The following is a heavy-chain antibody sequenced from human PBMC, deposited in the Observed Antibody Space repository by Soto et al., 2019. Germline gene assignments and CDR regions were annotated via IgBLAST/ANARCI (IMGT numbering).Heavy chain of an antibody. Sequence: QAQLVQSGAEVKKPGASVKVSCKASGYTFTSYAMHWVRQAPGQRLEWMGWINAGNGNTKYSQKFQGRVTITRDTSASTAYMELSSLRSEDTAVYYCAREDEYSSSSADCGFDPWGQGTLVTVSS. CDR3: AREDEYSSSSADCGFDP. V-gene: IGHV1-3*01. J-gene: IGHJ5*02. D-gene: IGHD6-6*01. CDR1: GYTFTSYA. CDR2: INAGNGNT.